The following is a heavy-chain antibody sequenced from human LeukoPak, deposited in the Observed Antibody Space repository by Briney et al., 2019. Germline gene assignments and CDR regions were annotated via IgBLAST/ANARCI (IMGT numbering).Heavy chain of an antibody. CDR1: GFTFSSYA. Sequence: GGSLRLSCAVSGFTFSSYAMSWVRQAPGKGLEWVSAISGSGGSTFYADSVKGRFTISRDDSKNTLYLQMNSLRAEDTAVYYCAKGSGGTRPHAFDIWGQGTMVTVSS. J-gene: IGHJ3*02. CDR3: AKGSGGTRPHAFDI. V-gene: IGHV3-23*01. D-gene: IGHD2-15*01. CDR2: ISGSGGST.